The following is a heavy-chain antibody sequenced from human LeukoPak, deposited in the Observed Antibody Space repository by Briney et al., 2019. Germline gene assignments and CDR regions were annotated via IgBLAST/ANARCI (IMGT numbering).Heavy chain of an antibody. J-gene: IGHJ3*02. V-gene: IGHV1-18*01. CDR2: ISGYNGHT. CDR3: ARKHADYYDSKGAFDI. Sequence: ASVKASCKGSDYTFINYGISWVRQAPGQGLEWMGWISGYNGHTNYAQKFQGRVTMTTDTSTNTAYMELRSLRSDDTAVYYCARKHADYYDSKGAFDIWGQGTMVTVSS. D-gene: IGHD3-22*01. CDR1: DYTFINYG.